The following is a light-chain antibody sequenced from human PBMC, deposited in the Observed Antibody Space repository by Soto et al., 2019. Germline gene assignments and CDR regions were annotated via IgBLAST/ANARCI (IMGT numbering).Light chain of an antibody. CDR2: GAS. J-gene: IGKJ1*01. V-gene: IGKV3-15*01. CDR3: QQYNNWPKM. Sequence: ERVMTQSPATLSVSPGERATLSCRASQSVGSNLAWYQQKPGQAPRLLISGASTRATGIPARFSGSGSGTEFTLTISSLQSEDFAVYYCQQYNNWPKMFGQGTKVDIK. CDR1: QSVGSN.